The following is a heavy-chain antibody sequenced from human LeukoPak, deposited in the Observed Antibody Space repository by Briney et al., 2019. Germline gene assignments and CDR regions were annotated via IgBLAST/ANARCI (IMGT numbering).Heavy chain of an antibody. Sequence: ASVKVSCKASGYTFTNYDINWVRQATGQGLEWRGWKNPNSGNTGYTQKFQGRVTMTRNTSISTAYMELSSLRSEDTAVYYCARGRYESSGYYCDYWGQGTQVTVSS. CDR3: ARGRYESSGYYCDY. CDR2: KNPNSGNT. CDR1: GYTFTNYD. J-gene: IGHJ4*02. D-gene: IGHD3-22*01. V-gene: IGHV1-8*01.